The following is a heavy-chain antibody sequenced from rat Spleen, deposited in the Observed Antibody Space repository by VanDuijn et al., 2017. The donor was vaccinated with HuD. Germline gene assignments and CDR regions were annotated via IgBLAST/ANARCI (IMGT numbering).Heavy chain of an antibody. CDR1: GFTFSNYD. D-gene: IGHD4-3*01. CDR3: ARNSGYGFAY. Sequence: EVQLVESGGGLVQPGRSLKLSCVASGFTFSNYDMAWVRQAPTKGLEWIASISTGGGNTYYRDSVKGRFNITRDNEKNTQYLQMDSLRSEDTATYYCARNSGYGFAYWGQGTLVTVSS. V-gene: IGHV5S13*01. J-gene: IGHJ3*01. CDR2: ISTGGGNT.